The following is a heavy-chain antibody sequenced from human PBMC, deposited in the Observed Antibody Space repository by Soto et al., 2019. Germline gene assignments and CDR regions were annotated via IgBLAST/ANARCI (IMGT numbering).Heavy chain of an antibody. CDR2: INTDGSST. Sequence: EVQLVESGGGLVQPGGSLRLSCAASGFSFSSKWMHWVRHAPGKGLVWVSRINTDGSSTSHADFVKGRFTISRDNAKNTPYLQMNSLSTEDTAVYYCAREDFGVFSVAYFDYWGQGTQVTVSS. J-gene: IGHJ4*02. CDR1: GFSFSSKW. CDR3: AREDFGVFSVAYFDY. D-gene: IGHD3-3*01. V-gene: IGHV3-74*01.